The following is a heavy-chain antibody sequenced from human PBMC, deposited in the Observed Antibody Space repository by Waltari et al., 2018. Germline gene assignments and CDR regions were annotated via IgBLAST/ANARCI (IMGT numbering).Heavy chain of an antibody. D-gene: IGHD3-10*01. CDR3: ARLEGVEGSGSPLLGWFDP. J-gene: IGHJ5*02. Sequence: QVQLVQSGAEVKKPGASVKVSCKASGYTFTSYAMHWVRQAPGHRLEWMGWINADNGNTKDSQKFQGRVTITRDTSASTAHMELSSLRSEDTAVYYCARLEGVEGSGSPLLGWFDPWGQGTLVTVSS. V-gene: IGHV1-3*01. CDR1: GYTFTSYA. CDR2: INADNGNT.